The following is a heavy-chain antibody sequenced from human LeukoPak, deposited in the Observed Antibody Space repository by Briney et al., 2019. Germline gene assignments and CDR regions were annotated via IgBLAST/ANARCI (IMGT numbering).Heavy chain of an antibody. CDR2: IYYSGST. V-gene: IGHV4-59*05. CDR1: GGSISSYY. CDR3: ARPGGYGSGGNY. J-gene: IGHJ4*02. Sequence: SETLSLTCTVSGGSISSYYWSWIRQPPGKGLEWIGSIYYSGSTYYNPSLKSRVTISVDTSKNQFSLKLSSVTAADTAVYYCARPGGYGSGGNYWGQGTLVTVSS. D-gene: IGHD2-8*02.